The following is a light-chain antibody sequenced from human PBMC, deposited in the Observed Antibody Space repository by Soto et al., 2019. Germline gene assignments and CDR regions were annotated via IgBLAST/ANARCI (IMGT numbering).Light chain of an antibody. CDR1: SSDVGGYNY. CDR3: CSYAGSYTFYV. J-gene: IGLJ1*01. V-gene: IGLV2-11*01. CDR2: DVS. Sequence: QSALTRPRSVAGSPGQSVTISCTGTSSDVGGYNYVSWYQQHPGKAPKLMIYDVSKRPSGVPDRFSGSKSGNTASLTISGLQAEDEADYYCCSYAGSYTFYVFGTGTKV.